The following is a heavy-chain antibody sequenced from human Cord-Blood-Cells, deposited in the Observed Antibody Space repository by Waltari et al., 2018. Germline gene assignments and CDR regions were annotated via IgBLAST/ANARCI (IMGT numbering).Heavy chain of an antibody. CDR2: INHSGST. CDR1: GGSVSGYY. J-gene: IGHJ3*02. D-gene: IGHD1-26*01. CDR3: ARYHPIVGATIFAFDI. Sequence: QVQLQQWGAGLLKPSETLSLTCAVYGGSVSGYYRTRIRKPPGKGLEWIGEINHSGSTNYNPSLKSRVTISVDTSKNQFSLKLSSVTAADTAVYYCARYHPIVGATIFAFDIWGQGTMVTVSS. V-gene: IGHV4-34*01.